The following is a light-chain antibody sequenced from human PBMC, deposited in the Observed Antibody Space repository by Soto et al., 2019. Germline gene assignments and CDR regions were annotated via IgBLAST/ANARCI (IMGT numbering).Light chain of an antibody. CDR3: LQLNGYPRT. V-gene: IGKV1-9*01. Sequence: EILMTQSPATLSVSPGEGLTLSCRASQSISSYLAWYQQKPGKAPKRLIYAASSLQSGVPSRFSGSGSGTEFTLTIGSLQPEDFATYYCLQLNGYPRTFGQGTKVDIK. CDR1: QSISSY. J-gene: IGKJ1*01. CDR2: AAS.